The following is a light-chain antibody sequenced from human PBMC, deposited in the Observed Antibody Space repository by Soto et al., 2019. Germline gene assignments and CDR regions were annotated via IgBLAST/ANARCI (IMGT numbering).Light chain of an antibody. CDR2: DAS. V-gene: IGKV3-11*01. J-gene: IGKJ3*01. CDR3: QQRGNWPPT. CDR1: QSLSSY. Sequence: EVVLTQSPATLSLSPGERATLSCRASQSLSSYLAWYHQKPGQAPRLLIYDASNKATDTPSRFSGGGSWTDFTLTISSLAPEDFAVYFCQQRGNWPPTFGPGTKVDIK.